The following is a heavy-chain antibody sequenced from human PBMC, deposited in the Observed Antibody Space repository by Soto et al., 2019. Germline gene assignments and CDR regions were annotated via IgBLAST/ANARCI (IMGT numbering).Heavy chain of an antibody. V-gene: IGHV4-39*01. Sequence: SETLSVTCSVSGGSISINNYYWGWLRQPPGKAMEWIGSIYYSGITYYNPSLKSRVTISVDTSKNQFSLKLSSVTAADTAVYYCARKGITMIVVVVTDNWFDPWGQGTMVTVSS. CDR2: IYYSGIT. J-gene: IGHJ5*02. CDR3: ARKGITMIVVVVTDNWFDP. CDR1: GGSISINNYY. D-gene: IGHD3-22*01.